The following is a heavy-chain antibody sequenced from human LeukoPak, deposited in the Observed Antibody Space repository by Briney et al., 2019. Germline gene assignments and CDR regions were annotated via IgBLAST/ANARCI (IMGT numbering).Heavy chain of an antibody. CDR2: FDPEDGET. V-gene: IGHV1-24*01. J-gene: IGHJ5*02. Sequence: ASVKVSCKVSGYILIELSIHWVRQVPGKGLEWMGGFDPEDGETIYAHKFQGRLTMTEDTSTDTAYMELSSLTSEDTAMYYCTTSSPKGIWFDPWGQGTLVTVSS. CDR1: GYILIELS. CDR3: TTSSPKGIWFDP.